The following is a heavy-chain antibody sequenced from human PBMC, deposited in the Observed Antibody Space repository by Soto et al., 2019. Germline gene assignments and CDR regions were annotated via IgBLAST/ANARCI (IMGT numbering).Heavy chain of an antibody. D-gene: IGHD2-21*01. Sequence: GASVKVSCKASGYTFTSYAMDWGRQAPGQRLEWMGWINAGNGNTKYSQKFQGRVTITRDTSASTAYMELSSLRSEDTAVYYCARVPGYSIGDLWGRGTLVTVSS. J-gene: IGHJ2*01. CDR1: GYTFTSYA. V-gene: IGHV1-3*01. CDR2: INAGNGNT. CDR3: ARVPGYSIGDL.